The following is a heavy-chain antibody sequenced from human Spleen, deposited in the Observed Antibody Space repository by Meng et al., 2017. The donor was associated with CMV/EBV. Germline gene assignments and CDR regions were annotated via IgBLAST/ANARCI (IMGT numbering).Heavy chain of an antibody. J-gene: IGHJ3*02. CDR1: GYSFSGYY. CDR2: INPNSGDT. CDR3: ARVRAHGDFDDAFDI. Sequence: ASVKVSCKASGYSFSGYYMHWVRQAPGQGPEWMGWINPNSGDTKYAQKFRGRVTMTRDTSISTAYMELNRLRSDDTAVYYCARVRAHGDFDDAFDIWGQGTMVTVSS. D-gene: IGHD4-17*01. V-gene: IGHV1-2*02.